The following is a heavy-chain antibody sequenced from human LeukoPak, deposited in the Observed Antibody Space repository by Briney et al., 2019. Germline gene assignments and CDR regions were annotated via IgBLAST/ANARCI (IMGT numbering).Heavy chain of an antibody. CDR1: GGSISSYY. V-gene: IGHV4-59*01. CDR3: ARDWVSSSWSHYYYGMDV. CDR2: IYYSGST. J-gene: IGHJ6*02. D-gene: IGHD6-13*01. Sequence: SETLSLTCTVSGGSISSYYWSWIRQPPGKGLEWLGYIYYSGSTNYNPSLKSRVTISVDTSKNQFSLKLSSVTAADTAVYYCARDWVSSSWSHYYYGMDVWGQGTTVTVSS.